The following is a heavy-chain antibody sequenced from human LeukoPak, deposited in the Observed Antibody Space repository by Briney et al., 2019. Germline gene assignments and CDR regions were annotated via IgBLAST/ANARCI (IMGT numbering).Heavy chain of an antibody. CDR3: ARNRIVGATRAAFDY. Sequence: PGESLKISCKGSGYNFTTSGIGWVRQMPGKGLEWMGLIYPGDSDTRYSPSCQGQVTISADKSISTAYLQWSSLKASDTAMYYCARNRIVGATRAAFDYWGQGTLVTVSS. J-gene: IGHJ4*02. CDR1: GYNFTTSG. D-gene: IGHD1-26*01. V-gene: IGHV5-51*01. CDR2: IYPGDSDT.